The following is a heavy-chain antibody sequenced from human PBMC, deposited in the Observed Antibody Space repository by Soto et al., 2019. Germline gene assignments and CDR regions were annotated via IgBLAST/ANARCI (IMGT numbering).Heavy chain of an antibody. J-gene: IGHJ6*02. CDR3: ARDQLPRAPTTTDYYFGMGV. CDR2: INPSGGST. V-gene: IGHV1-46*01. Sequence: QVQLVQSGAEMKKPGASVKVPCKASGYTFTSYYMHWVRQAPGQGLEWLGIINPSGGSTSYAQKFQGRVTMTSDTSTSTVYMELSSLRSDDTAVYYCARDQLPRAPTTTDYYFGMGVWGQGPTVTISS. D-gene: IGHD1-26*01. CDR1: GYTFTSYY.